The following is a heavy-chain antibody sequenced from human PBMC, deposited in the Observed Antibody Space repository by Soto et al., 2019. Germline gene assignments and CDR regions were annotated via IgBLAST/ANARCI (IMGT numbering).Heavy chain of an antibody. J-gene: IGHJ4*02. CDR1: GGSISSGDYY. CDR2: SYYSGST. V-gene: IGHV4-30-4*01. Sequence: SETLSLTCAVSGGSISSGDYYWSWIRQPPGKGLEWIGYSYYSGSTYYSPSLKRRVTISVGTSKSQCSLKLSSVTAADTAVYYGARVGDYGGNSYCDYWGQETLVAVAS. D-gene: IGHD2-21*02. CDR3: ARVGDYGGNSYCDY.